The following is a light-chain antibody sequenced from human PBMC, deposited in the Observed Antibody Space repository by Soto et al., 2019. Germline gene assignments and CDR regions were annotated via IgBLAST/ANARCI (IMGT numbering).Light chain of an antibody. CDR3: QQSYSTPLT. V-gene: IGKV1-39*01. J-gene: IGKJ4*01. Sequence: DIQMTQSPSSLSASVGERVTITCRASQSISSYLNWYQQKPGKAPKLLISAASSLQSGVPSRFSGSGSGTDFTLTISSLQPEDFATYYCQQSYSTPLTFGGGTKVDIK. CDR1: QSISSY. CDR2: AAS.